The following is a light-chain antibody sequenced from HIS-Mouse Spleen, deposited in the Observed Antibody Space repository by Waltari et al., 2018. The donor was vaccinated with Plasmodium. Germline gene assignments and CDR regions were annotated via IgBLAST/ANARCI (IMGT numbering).Light chain of an antibody. V-gene: IGLV3-10*01. CDR1: ALPKKY. Sequence: SYELTQPPSVSVSPGQTARITCSGDALPKKYAYWYQQKSGHAPVLVIYEDSKRPSGIPERFYRSSSGTMATLTISGAQVEDEADYYCYSTDSSGNHRVFGGGTKLTVL. CDR2: EDS. CDR3: YSTDSSGNHRV. J-gene: IGLJ3*02.